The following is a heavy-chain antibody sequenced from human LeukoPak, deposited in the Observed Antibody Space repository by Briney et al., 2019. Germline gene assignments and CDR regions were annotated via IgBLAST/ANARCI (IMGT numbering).Heavy chain of an antibody. J-gene: IGHJ6*02. CDR2: IYYSGST. Sequence: SETLSLTCTVSGGSISSYYWSWIRQPPAKGLEWIGYIYYSGSTNYNPSLNSRVTISVDTSKNQFSLKLSSVTAADTAVYYCARDYYDSSGRYGMDVWGQGTTVTVSS. D-gene: IGHD3-22*01. CDR1: GGSISSYY. CDR3: ARDYYDSSGRYGMDV. V-gene: IGHV4-59*01.